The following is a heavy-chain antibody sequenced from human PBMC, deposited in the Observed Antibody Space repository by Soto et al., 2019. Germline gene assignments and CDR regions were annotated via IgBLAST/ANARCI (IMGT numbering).Heavy chain of an antibody. CDR1: GGSISSSSFY. CDR2: IYYSGST. Sequence: PSETLSLTCTVSGGSISSSSFYWGWIRQPPGKGLEGMGSIYYSGSTYYNPSLTSRVTISVDTSKNQFSLNLRSVPAADTAVYYCARHGRCCINGVCHNWLDSGGQGTRVPVS. J-gene: IGHJ5*01. CDR3: ARHGRCCINGVCHNWLDS. V-gene: IGHV4-39*01. D-gene: IGHD2-8*01.